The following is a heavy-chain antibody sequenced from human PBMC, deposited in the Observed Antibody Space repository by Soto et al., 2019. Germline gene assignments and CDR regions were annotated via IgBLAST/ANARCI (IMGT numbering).Heavy chain of an antibody. J-gene: IGHJ4*02. Sequence: GGSLRLSCAASGFTFSSYAMSWVRQAPGKGLEWVSAISGSGGSTYYADSVKGRFTISRDNSKNTLYLQMNSLRAEDTAVYYCAKVRGYSGYKAYYFDYWGQGTLVTVSS. CDR1: GFTFSSYA. CDR2: ISGSGGST. D-gene: IGHD5-12*01. CDR3: AKVRGYSGYKAYYFDY. V-gene: IGHV3-23*01.